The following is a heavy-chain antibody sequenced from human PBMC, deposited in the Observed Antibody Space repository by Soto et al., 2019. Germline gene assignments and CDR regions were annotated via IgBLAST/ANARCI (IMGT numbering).Heavy chain of an antibody. D-gene: IGHD2-15*01. Sequence: GGSLRLSCAASGFTVSSNYMSWVRQAPGKGLEWVSLVYSGGSTYYADSVKGRFTISRDNSKNTLYLQMNSLRAEDTAVYYCAGDGRYCSGGSCYYYYYYMDAWGKGATVTVSS. CDR1: GFTVSSNY. CDR3: AGDGRYCSGGSCYYYYYYMDA. J-gene: IGHJ6*03. V-gene: IGHV3-66*01. CDR2: VYSGGST.